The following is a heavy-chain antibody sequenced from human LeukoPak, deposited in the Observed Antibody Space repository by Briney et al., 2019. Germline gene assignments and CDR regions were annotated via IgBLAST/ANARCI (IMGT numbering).Heavy chain of an antibody. J-gene: IGHJ6*03. D-gene: IGHD1-26*01. CDR3: AKRGNPAVGHHYLDV. CDR1: GFTFSSYD. V-gene: IGHV3-23*01. CDR2: ITLSGGNT. Sequence: GGSLRLSCAASGFTFSSYDMSWVRQAPGKGLEWVSSITLSGGNTFYADTVMGRFTVSRDNSENTLYLQMNSLSAEDTAVYYCAKRGNPAVGHHYLDVWGKGTTVSVSS.